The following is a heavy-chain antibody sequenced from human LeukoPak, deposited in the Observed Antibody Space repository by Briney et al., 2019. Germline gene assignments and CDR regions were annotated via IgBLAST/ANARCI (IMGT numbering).Heavy chain of an antibody. J-gene: IGHJ4*02. Sequence: ASVKVSCKASGYTFTSYYMHCVRQAPGQGLELMGIINPSGGSTSYAQKFQGRLTMSRDTSTSTVYMQLSSLRSEDTAVYYCASQGGRYSYGFPYWGQGTLVTVSS. V-gene: IGHV1-46*01. CDR1: GYTFTSYY. CDR3: ASQGGRYSYGFPY. D-gene: IGHD5-18*01. CDR2: INPSGGST.